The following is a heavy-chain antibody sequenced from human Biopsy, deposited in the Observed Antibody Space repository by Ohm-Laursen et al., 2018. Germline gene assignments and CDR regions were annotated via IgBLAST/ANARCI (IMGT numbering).Heavy chain of an antibody. J-gene: IGHJ6*02. CDR1: GGSVNTYNFY. D-gene: IGHD3-10*01. V-gene: IGHV4-61*01. CDR3: ARAYYYGAGSFYSPWMEV. CDR2: IFYSGTT. Sequence: SQTLSLTCTVSGGSVNTYNFYWTWIRQPPGKGLEWIGYIFYSGTTKYNPSLERRVRVSLDTVNNQFSLKLRSVTAADTATYYCARAYYYGAGSFYSPWMEVWGQRTTVSVS.